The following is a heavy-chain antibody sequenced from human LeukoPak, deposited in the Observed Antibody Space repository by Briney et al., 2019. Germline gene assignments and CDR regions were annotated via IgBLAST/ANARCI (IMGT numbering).Heavy chain of an antibody. CDR3: AKEYDSSGYYYFDY. CDR2: ISSSSSYI. V-gene: IGHV3-21*01. Sequence: GGSLRLSCAASGLTFSSYAMNWVRQAPGKGLEWVSSISSSSSYIYYADSVKGRFTISRDNSKNTLYLQMNSLRAEDTAVYYCAKEYDSSGYYYFDYWGQGTLVTVSS. CDR1: GLTFSSYA. D-gene: IGHD3-22*01. J-gene: IGHJ4*02.